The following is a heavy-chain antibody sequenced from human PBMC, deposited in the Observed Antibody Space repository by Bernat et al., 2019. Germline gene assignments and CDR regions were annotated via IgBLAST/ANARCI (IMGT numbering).Heavy chain of an antibody. Sequence: EVLLVESGGGVVQPGGSLRLSCAASEFSVSTNYMSWVRQAPGKGLEWVSVIYSGGATYYGESVKGRFTISRDISKNSLHLQMNSLGVEDTAVDYCASATWDTVMVTSWFDTWGQGTLVTVSS. V-gene: IGHV3-66*02. J-gene: IGHJ5*02. CDR3: ASATWDTVMVTSWFDT. CDR1: EFSVSTNY. CDR2: IYSGGAT. D-gene: IGHD5-18*01.